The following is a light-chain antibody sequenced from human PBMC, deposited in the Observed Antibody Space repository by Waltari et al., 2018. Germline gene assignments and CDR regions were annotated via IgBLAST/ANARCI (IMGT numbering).Light chain of an antibody. J-gene: IGLJ3*02. CDR3: QSYDTSLSVV. Sequence: QSVLTQPPSVSGAPGQRVTIPCTGSGPNIRAGHDVHWSPPLPRAAPKLLIYGSSTRPLGVPDRFFGSTSGTSASLAITGLQAEDEADYYCQSYDTSLSVVFGGGTKLTVL. CDR1: GPNIRAGHD. V-gene: IGLV1-40*01. CDR2: GSS.